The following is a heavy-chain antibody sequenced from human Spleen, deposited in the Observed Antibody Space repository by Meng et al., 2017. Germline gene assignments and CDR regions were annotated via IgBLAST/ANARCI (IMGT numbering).Heavy chain of an antibody. CDR3: ARVGFGELFFDY. D-gene: IGHD3-10*01. V-gene: IGHV3-74*01. Sequence: GGSLRLSCAASGFTFSSYWMHWVRQAPGKGLVWVSRINSDGSSTSYADSVKGRFTISRDNAKNTLYLQMNSLRAEDTAVYYCARVGFGELFFDYWGQGTLVTVSS. CDR2: INSDGSST. J-gene: IGHJ4*02. CDR1: GFTFSSYW.